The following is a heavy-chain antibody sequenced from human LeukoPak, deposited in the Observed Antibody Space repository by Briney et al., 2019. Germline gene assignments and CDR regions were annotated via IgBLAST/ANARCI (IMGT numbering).Heavy chain of an antibody. V-gene: IGHV1-2*02. J-gene: IGHJ4*02. CDR1: GGSFSSYA. D-gene: IGHD2-21*01. Sequence: ASSVNVSCKASGGSFSSYAIRWLGQAPGQGGEWMGWINPNSCGTNYAQKFQGSVTMTRDTSIRTAYIALSRLRSDDTAVYYCAGDFGFDCYDNFGGQGTLVTVSS. CDR2: INPNSCGT. CDR3: AGDFGFDCYDNF.